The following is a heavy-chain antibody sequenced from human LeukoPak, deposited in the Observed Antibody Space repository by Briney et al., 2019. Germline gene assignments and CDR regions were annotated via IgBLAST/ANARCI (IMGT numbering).Heavy chain of an antibody. CDR3: ARDSSDGIRWRYGMDV. CDR2: IWYDGSNK. V-gene: IGHV3-33*01. J-gene: IGHJ6*02. CDR1: GFTFSSYG. D-gene: IGHD3-22*01. Sequence: GGSLRLSCAASGFTFSSYGLPWVRQAPGKGLEWVAVIWYDGSNKYYADSVKGRFTISRDNSKNTLYLQMNSLRAEDTAVYYCARDSSDGIRWRYGMDVWGQGTTVTVSS.